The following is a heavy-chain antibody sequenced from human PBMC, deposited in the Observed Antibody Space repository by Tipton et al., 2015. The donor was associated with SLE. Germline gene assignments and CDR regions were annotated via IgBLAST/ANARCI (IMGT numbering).Heavy chain of an antibody. CDR1: GGSISSGDYY. Sequence: TLSLTCTVSGGSISSGDYYWSWIRQPPGKGLEWIGYIYYSGSTYYNPSLKSRVTISVDTSKNQFSLKLSSVTAADTAVYYCARARRGRSSRQEGDWFDPWGQGTLVTVPS. CDR3: ARARRGRSSRQEGDWFDP. D-gene: IGHD6-13*01. J-gene: IGHJ5*02. CDR2: IYYSGST. V-gene: IGHV4-30-4*01.